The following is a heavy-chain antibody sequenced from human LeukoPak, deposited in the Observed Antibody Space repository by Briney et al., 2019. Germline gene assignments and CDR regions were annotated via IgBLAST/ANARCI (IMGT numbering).Heavy chain of an antibody. J-gene: IGHJ4*02. CDR3: ARGGPYDSGSFYFDY. V-gene: IGHV4-30-4*01. CDR2: IYYSGST. D-gene: IGHD1-26*01. CDR1: GGSISSGDYY. Sequence: SETLSLTCTVSGGSISSGDYYWSWIRQPPGKGLEWIGYIYYSGSTYYNPSLKSRVTMSVDTSKNLFSLKLSSVTAADTAVYYCARGGPYDSGSFYFDYWGQGTLVTVSS.